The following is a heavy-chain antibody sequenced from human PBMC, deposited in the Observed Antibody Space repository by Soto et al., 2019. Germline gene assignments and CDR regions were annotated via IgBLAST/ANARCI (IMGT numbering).Heavy chain of an antibody. Sequence: GGSLRLSCAASGFTFSSYAMHWVRQAPGKGLKWVAVISYDGSNKYYADSVKGRFTISRDNSKNTLYLQMNSLRAEDTAVYYCARDAARKYYDSSGYPHWGQGTLVTVSS. CDR1: GFTFSSYA. V-gene: IGHV3-30-3*01. CDR3: ARDAARKYYDSSGYPH. J-gene: IGHJ4*02. D-gene: IGHD3-22*01. CDR2: ISYDGSNK.